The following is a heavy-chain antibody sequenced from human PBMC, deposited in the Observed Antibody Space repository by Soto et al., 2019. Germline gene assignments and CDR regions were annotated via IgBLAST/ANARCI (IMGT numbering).Heavy chain of an antibody. V-gene: IGHV3-53*05. CDR1: RFTVGSSY. Sequence: PGGSLRLSCAAPRFTVGSSYVSWVRQAPGKGLEWVSVIYTGDTPYYADSVKGRFTISRDNSKNTVYLQVNSLRIEDTAVYYCARRLTTTVTAMGYWGQGTPVTAPQ. J-gene: IGHJ4*02. CDR2: IYTGDTP. CDR3: ARRLTTTVTAMGY. D-gene: IGHD2-21*02.